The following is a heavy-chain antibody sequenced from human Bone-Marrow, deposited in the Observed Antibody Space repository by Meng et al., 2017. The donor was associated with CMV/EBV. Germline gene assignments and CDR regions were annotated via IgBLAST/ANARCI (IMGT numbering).Heavy chain of an antibody. Sequence: ASVKVSCKASGYVFTSYDINWVRQAPGQGLEWLGWISVYKGDTNYAQKVQGRVTLTADTSTSTAYMELRGLRSDDTAVYYCARSRVGAWTWFDPWGQGTLVTGSS. CDR3: ARSRVGAWTWFDP. D-gene: IGHD1-26*01. CDR2: ISVYKGDT. V-gene: IGHV1-18*01. J-gene: IGHJ5*02. CDR1: GYVFTSYD.